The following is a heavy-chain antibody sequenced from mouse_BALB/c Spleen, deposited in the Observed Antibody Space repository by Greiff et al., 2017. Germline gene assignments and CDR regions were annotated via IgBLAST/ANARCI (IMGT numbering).Heavy chain of an antibody. Sequence: EVQLQQSGPGLVKPSQSLSLTCSVTGYSITSGYYWNWIRQFPGNKLEWMGYISYDGSNNYNPSLKNRISITRDTSKNQFFLKLNSVTTEDTATYYCARDRNYGNLYYFDYWGQGTTLTVSS. V-gene: IGHV3-6*02. CDR3: ARDRNYGNLYYFDY. CDR1: GYSITSGYY. D-gene: IGHD2-1*01. J-gene: IGHJ2*01. CDR2: ISYDGSN.